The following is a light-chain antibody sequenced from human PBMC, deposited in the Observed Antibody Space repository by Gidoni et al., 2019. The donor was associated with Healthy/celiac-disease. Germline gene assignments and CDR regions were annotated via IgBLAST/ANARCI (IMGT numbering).Light chain of an antibody. CDR2: KAS. J-gene: IGKJ1*01. CDR3: QQYNIYSWT. V-gene: IGKV1-5*03. CDR1: QSISSW. Sequence: EIQMTQSPSTLSASVGDRVTITCRASQSISSWLAWYQQNPGKDPKLLIYKASSLESGVPSRCSGGGCWAEFTLTISSLEPDDFVTYYCQQYNIYSWTFGQGTKVEIK.